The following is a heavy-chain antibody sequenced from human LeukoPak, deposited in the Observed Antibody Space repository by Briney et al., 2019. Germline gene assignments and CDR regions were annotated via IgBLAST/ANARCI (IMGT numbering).Heavy chain of an antibody. D-gene: IGHD2-15*01. CDR1: GFTFTNYG. V-gene: IGHV3-23*01. CDR2: ISGGGSST. CDR3: AKGYCRGESCSPGY. Sequence: PGGTLRLSCAASGFTFTNYGMSWVRQAPGTGLKWFTAISGGGSSTYYAASVKGRFTISRDNSKNTLYLQMNSLRAEDTAVYYCAKGYCRGESCSPGYWCQGTLATVS. J-gene: IGHJ4*02.